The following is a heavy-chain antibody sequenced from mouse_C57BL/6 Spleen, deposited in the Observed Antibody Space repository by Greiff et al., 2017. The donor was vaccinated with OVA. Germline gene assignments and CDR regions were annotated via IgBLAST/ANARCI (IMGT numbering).Heavy chain of an antibody. Sequence: VQLQQPGAELVKPGASVKLSCKASGYTFTSYWMQWVKQRPGQGLEWIGEIDPSDSYTNYNQKFKGKATLTVDTSSSTAYMQLSSLTSVDSAVYYCAKKGYYFDYWGQGTTLTVSS. CDR1: GYTFTSYW. CDR2: IDPSDSYT. J-gene: IGHJ2*01. V-gene: IGHV1-50*01. CDR3: AKKGYYFDY.